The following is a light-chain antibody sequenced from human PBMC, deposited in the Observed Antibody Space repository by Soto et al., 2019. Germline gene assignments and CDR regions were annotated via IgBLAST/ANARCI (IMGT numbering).Light chain of an antibody. V-gene: IGLV3-9*01. CDR3: QAWDSSTVV. CDR2: RDN. J-gene: IGLJ2*01. Sequence: SYELTQPLSVSVALGQTARITCGGNNIGTKSVHWYQQKPGQAPVLVIYRDNNRPSGIPERFSGSNSGNTATLTISRAQAGDEADYSCQAWDSSTVVFGGGTKLTVL. CDR1: NIGTKS.